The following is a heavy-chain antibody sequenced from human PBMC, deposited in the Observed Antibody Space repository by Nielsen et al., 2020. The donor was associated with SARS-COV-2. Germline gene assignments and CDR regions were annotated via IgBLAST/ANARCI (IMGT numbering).Heavy chain of an antibody. Sequence: WVRQAPGQGFEWMGWINTNTGNPTYAQGFTGRFVFSLDTSVSTAYLQISSLKAEDTAVYYCASGVVVVPALDYYYYGMDVWGQGTTVTVSS. CDR3: ASGVVVVPALDYYYYGMDV. CDR2: INTNTGNP. D-gene: IGHD2-2*01. V-gene: IGHV7-4-1*02. J-gene: IGHJ6*02.